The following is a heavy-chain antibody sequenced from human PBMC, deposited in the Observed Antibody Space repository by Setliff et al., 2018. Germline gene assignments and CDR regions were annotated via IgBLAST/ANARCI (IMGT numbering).Heavy chain of an antibody. CDR3: ARGYAARVGFGNWFDP. J-gene: IGHJ5*02. D-gene: IGHD6-6*01. V-gene: IGHV4-39*07. CDR2: LYYTGAT. Sequence: PSETLSLTCSVSGGSISGSHYFWGWIRQPPGGGLEWIGILYYTGATYYNPSLKSRVTISVDTPNNQFSLKLSSVTAADTAVFYCARGYAARVGFGNWFDPWGQGTLVTVSS. CDR1: GGSISGSHYF.